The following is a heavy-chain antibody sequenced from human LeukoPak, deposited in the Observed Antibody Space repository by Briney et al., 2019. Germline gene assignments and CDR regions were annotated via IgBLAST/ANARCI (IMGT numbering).Heavy chain of an antibody. CDR2: INPSGGST. CDR1: GYTFTSYY. V-gene: IGHV1-46*01. J-gene: IGHJ6*02. D-gene: IGHD6-19*01. CDR3: AREQVARIVVAGNYYYYGMDV. Sequence: ASVKVSCKASGYTFTSYYMHWVRQAPGQGLEWMGIINPSGGSTTYAQKFQGRVTMTRDTSASTVYMELSSLRSEDTAVYYCAREQVARIVVAGNYYYYGMDVWGQGTTVTVSS.